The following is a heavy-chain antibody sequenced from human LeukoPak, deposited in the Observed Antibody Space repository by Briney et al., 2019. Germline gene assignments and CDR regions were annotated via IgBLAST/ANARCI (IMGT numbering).Heavy chain of an antibody. D-gene: IGHD2-2*01. Sequence: GGSLRLSCAASGFTFSSYAMTWVRQAPDKGLEWVTAISGSDGSTYYADSVKGRFTISRDDSQNTLYLQMNSLSAEDTAVYYCAKVETSGGANCYALDYWGQGTLVTVSS. CDR1: GFTFSSYA. J-gene: IGHJ4*02. V-gene: IGHV3-23*01. CDR2: ISGSDGST. CDR3: AKVETSGGANCYALDY.